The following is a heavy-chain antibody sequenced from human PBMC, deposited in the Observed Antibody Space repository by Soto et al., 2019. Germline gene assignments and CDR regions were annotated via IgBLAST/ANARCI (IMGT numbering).Heavy chain of an antibody. Sequence: SETLSLTCAFYGWSFSGYYWSLIRQPPGKGLEWIGEINHSGSTNYNPSLKSRVTISVDTSKNQFPLKLSSVTAADTAVYYCARGSWSFYYFDYWGQGTLVTVSS. CDR2: INHSGST. J-gene: IGHJ4*02. CDR3: ARGSWSFYYFDY. V-gene: IGHV4-34*01. CDR1: GWSFSGYY. D-gene: IGHD3-10*01.